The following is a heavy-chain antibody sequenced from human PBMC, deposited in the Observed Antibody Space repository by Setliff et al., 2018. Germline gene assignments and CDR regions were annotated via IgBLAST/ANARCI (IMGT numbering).Heavy chain of an antibody. CDR2: ISHSGST. J-gene: IGHJ4*02. D-gene: IGHD2-2*01. CDR3: RLAHCNDTSCEEALDY. Sequence: TSETLSLTCAVYGGSSNVYFWSWIRQPPGKRLEWIGEISHSGSTNYSPSLKSRVTMSVDKSKNQFSLNLNSVTAADTAVYYFRLAHCNDTSCEEALDYWSQGTLVTVSS. CDR1: GGSSNVYF. V-gene: IGHV4-34*01.